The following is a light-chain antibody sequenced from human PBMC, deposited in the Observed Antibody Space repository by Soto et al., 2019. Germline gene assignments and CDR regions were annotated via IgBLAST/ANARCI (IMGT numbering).Light chain of an antibody. V-gene: IGLV1-40*01. J-gene: IGLJ2*01. Sequence: QSALTQPPSVSGAPGQRVTISCTGSSSNIGAGYNVHWYQQLPGTAPKLLISGNNNRPSGVPGRFSGSKSGTSASLAITGLQAEDEADYYCQSYDSSLSASVFGGGTKVTVL. CDR3: QSYDSSLSASV. CDR2: GNN. CDR1: SSNIGAGYN.